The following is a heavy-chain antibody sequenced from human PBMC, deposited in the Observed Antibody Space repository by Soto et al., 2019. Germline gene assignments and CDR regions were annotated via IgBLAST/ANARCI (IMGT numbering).Heavy chain of an antibody. Sequence: SVKVSCKASGGTFSSYTISWVRQAPGQGLEWMGRIIPILGIANYAQKFQGRVTITADKSTSTAYMELSSLRSEDTAVYYCARGTAHQIALNSPWRQGTLVTVSS. D-gene: IGHD2-15*01. V-gene: IGHV1-69*02. CDR1: GGTFSSYT. CDR3: ARGTAHQIALNSP. CDR2: IIPILGIA. J-gene: IGHJ5*02.